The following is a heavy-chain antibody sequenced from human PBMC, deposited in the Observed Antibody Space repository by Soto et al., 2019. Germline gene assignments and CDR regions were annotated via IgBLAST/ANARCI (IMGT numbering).Heavy chain of an antibody. D-gene: IGHD1-1*01. CDR1: GLTVSGQKY. Sequence: DVQLVESGGGLMQPGESLRLSCAASGLTVSGQKYVAWVRQAPGKGLEWVSALYDVDGSFYSDSVKGRFTTSSDSSKTTVYLQMNDLRPAVTAVYYCATWHVREHAYVVLGQGTTVTVSS. CDR2: LYDVDGS. J-gene: IGHJ3*01. V-gene: IGHV3-53*01. CDR3: ATWHVREHAYVV.